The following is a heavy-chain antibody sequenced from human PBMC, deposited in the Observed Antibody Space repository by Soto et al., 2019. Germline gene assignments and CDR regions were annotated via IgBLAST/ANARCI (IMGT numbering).Heavy chain of an antibody. CDR3: ARQLNYYDSGSYYRNYYYYMDV. J-gene: IGHJ6*03. Sequence: GGSLRLSCAASGFTFSSYWMSWVRQAPGKGLEWVANIKQDGSEKYYVDSVKGRFTISRDNTKNSLYLQMNSLRAEDTAVYYCARQLNYYDSGSYYRNYYYYMDVWGKGTTVTVSS. CDR2: IKQDGSEK. CDR1: GFTFSSYW. V-gene: IGHV3-7*03. D-gene: IGHD3-10*01.